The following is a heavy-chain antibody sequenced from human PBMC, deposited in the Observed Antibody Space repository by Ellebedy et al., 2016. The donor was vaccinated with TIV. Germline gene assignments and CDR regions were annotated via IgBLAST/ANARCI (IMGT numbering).Heavy chain of an antibody. D-gene: IGHD6-19*01. CDR2: IKQDGSEK. V-gene: IGHV3-7*01. Sequence: GESLKISCKGSGYSFTSYWMSWVRQAPGKGLEWVANIKQDGSEKYYVDSVEGRFTISRDNAKNSLYLQMNSLRAEDTAVYYCARDIGSGWYYYWGQGTLVTVSS. J-gene: IGHJ4*02. CDR3: ARDIGSGWYYY. CDR1: GYSFTSYW.